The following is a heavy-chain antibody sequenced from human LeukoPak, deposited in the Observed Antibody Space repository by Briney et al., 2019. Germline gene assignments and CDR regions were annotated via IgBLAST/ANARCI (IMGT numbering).Heavy chain of an antibody. CDR1: GGSISSYY. J-gene: IGHJ5*02. CDR3: ARDLYGDYPSGWFDP. CDR2: IYYSGST. V-gene: IGHV4-59*01. Sequence: SETLSLTCTVSGGSISSYYWSWIRQPPGKGLEWIGYIYYSGSTNYNPSLKSRVTISVDTSKNQFSLKLSSVTAADTAVYYCARDLYGDYPSGWFDPWGQGTLVTVSS. D-gene: IGHD4-17*01.